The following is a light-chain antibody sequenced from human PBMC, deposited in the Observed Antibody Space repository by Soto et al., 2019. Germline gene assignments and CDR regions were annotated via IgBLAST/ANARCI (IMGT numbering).Light chain of an antibody. CDR3: QQANSFPLS. J-gene: IGKJ4*01. CDR2: AAS. Sequence: DIQMIQSPSSVSASVGDRVTMTCRASQGISSWLAWYQQKQGNAPKLLIYAASNLQDGVPSRFSGSGTWSHFTLTISSLQPEDCATYYCQQANSFPLSFGGGTKVEIK. V-gene: IGKV1-12*01. CDR1: QGISSW.